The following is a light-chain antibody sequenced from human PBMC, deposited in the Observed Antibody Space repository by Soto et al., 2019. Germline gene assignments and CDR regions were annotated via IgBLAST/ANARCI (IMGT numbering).Light chain of an antibody. J-gene: IGLJ2*01. CDR3: CSYAGSYTLV. V-gene: IGLV2-11*01. Sequence: QSVLTQPRSVSGSPGQSVTISCTGTSSDVGGYNYVSWYQQHPGKAPKLMIYDVSKRPSGVPDRFSGSKSGNTASLTISGLQAEEEAYYYCCSYAGSYTLVFGGGTKLTVL. CDR1: SSDVGGYNY. CDR2: DVS.